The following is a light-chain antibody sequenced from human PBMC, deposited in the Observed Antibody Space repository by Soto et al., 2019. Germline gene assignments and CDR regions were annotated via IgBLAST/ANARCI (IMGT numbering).Light chain of an antibody. Sequence: DIQMTQSPSSLSASVGDRVTITCRASQTINSYLNWYQLKPGKAPNLLIYAASTLQSGVPSRFSGSGSGTDFTLTISRLEPEDFAVYYCQQYGSSPPITFGQGTRLEN. CDR3: QQYGSSPPIT. CDR1: QTINSY. CDR2: AAS. J-gene: IGKJ5*01. V-gene: IGKV1-39*01.